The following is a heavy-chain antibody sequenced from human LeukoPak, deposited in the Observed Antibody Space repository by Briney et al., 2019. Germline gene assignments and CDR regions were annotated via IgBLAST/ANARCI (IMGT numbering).Heavy chain of an antibody. V-gene: IGHV4-34*01. CDR1: GGSFSAYY. Sequence: MSSETLSLTCAVYGGSFSAYYWSWIRQPPGKGLEWIGDITHSGSTNYNPSLKSRVTISVDTSKNQFSLKLTSVTAADTAVYYCARGSVAAAGTRLPFDYWGQGTLVTVSS. D-gene: IGHD6-13*01. CDR2: ITHSGST. CDR3: ARGSVAAAGTRLPFDY. J-gene: IGHJ4*02.